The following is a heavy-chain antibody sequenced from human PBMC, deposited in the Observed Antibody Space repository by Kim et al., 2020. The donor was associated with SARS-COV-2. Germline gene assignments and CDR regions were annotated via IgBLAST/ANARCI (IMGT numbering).Heavy chain of an antibody. V-gene: IGHV4-34*01. D-gene: IGHD5-12*01. J-gene: IGHJ5*02. CDR3: ARAGSGYDYNWFDP. Sequence: TPSLKSRVTRSVEPSKTQFSLKLSSVTAADTAVYYCARAGSGYDYNWFDPWGQGTLVTVSS.